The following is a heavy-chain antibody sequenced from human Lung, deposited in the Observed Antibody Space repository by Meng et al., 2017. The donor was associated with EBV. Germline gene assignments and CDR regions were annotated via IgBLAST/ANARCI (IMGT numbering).Heavy chain of an antibody. J-gene: IGHJ4*02. V-gene: IGHV4-31*03. CDR2: IYYSGST. CDR3: ARLRLVWMFDY. Sequence: QAREPCPVLVSPSHTPSLPVTLSGGSVDSGAYYWSWIRQRPGKGLQWIGYIYYSGSTFYTPSLKSRATLSVDTSKNQFSLKLNSVTAADTAVYYCARLRLVWMFDYWGQGALVTVSS. CDR1: GGSVDSGAYY. D-gene: IGHD6-19*01.